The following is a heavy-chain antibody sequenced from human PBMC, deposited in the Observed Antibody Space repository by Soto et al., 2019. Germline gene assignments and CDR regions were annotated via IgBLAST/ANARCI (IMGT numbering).Heavy chain of an antibody. CDR3: APSGASSSGGYFDY. D-gene: IGHD6-13*01. CDR1: GYTFTSYA. Sequence: GASVKVSCKASGYTFTSYAMNWVRQAPGQGLEWMGWINTNTGNPTYVQGFTGRFVFSLDTSVSTAYLQICSLKAEDTAVYYCAPSGASSSGGYFDYWGQGTLVTVSS. J-gene: IGHJ4*02. V-gene: IGHV7-4-1*01. CDR2: INTNTGNP.